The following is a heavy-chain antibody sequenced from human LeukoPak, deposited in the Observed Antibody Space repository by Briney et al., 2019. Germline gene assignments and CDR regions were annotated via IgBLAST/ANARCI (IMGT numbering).Heavy chain of an antibody. Sequence: SVKVSCKASGGTFSSYAISWVRQAPGQGLEWMGRIIPILGIANYAQKFQGRVTITADKSTSTAYMELSSLRSEDTAVYYRARDGRDGYNPFDPWGQGTLVTVSS. J-gene: IGHJ5*02. CDR1: GGTFSSYA. CDR3: ARDGRDGYNPFDP. D-gene: IGHD5-24*01. CDR2: IIPILGIA. V-gene: IGHV1-69*04.